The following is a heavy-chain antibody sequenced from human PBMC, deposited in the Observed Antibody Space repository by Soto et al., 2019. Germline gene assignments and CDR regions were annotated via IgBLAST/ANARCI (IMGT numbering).Heavy chain of an antibody. V-gene: IGHV4-30-4*02. CDR1: GGSVSSGAYY. Sequence: SDTLSLTCTVSGGSVSSGAYYWSWIRQHPGKGLEWIGFIYYRGATFYSPSLRGRLSISSDTSTNQFSLQLSSVTAADTAVYFCARAPDGVVSFDLWSHGTLVTVSS. CDR3: ARAPDGVVSFDL. D-gene: IGHD3-22*01. J-gene: IGHJ4*01. CDR2: IYYRGAT.